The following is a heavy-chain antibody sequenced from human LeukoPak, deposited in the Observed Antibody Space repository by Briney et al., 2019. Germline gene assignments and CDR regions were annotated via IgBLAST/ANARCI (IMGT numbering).Heavy chain of an antibody. CDR2: IKQDAGEK. D-gene: IGHD2-15*01. J-gene: IGHJ6*03. Sequence: GGSLRLSCAASGFIFSSYWMSWVRQAPGQGLEWGANIKQDAGEKYYVESVKGGFTISRDNAKNSLYLQMNSLRAEDTAVYYCAREGRKSRGVDIVRKKETGYYYMDVWGKGTTVTVSS. V-gene: IGHV3-7*01. CDR1: GFIFSSYW. CDR3: AREGRKSRGVDIVRKKETGYYYMDV.